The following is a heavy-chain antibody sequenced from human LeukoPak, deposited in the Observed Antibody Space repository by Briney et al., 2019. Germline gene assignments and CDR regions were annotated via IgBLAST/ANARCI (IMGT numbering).Heavy chain of an antibody. CDR2: ISSSSSTI. D-gene: IGHD3-22*01. Sequence: PGGSLRLSCAASGFTFSSYSMNWVRQAPGKGLEWVSYISSSSSTIYYADSVKGRFTISRDNAKNSLYLQMNSLRAEDTAVYYCARDPAQERIVGQIDYRGQGTLVTVSS. V-gene: IGHV3-48*01. CDR1: GFTFSSYS. J-gene: IGHJ4*02. CDR3: ARDPAQERIVGQIDY.